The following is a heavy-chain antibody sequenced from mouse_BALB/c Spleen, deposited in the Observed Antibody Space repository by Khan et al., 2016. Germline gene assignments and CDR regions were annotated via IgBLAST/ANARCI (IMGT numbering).Heavy chain of an antibody. CDR2: IHYSGST. Sequence: VQLKESGPDLVKPSQSLSLTCTVTGYSIPSHYSWHWIRHFPGNKLEWMGYIHYSGSTNYNPSLKSRISITRDTSKNQFFLQLNSVTTEDTATYYCATSTSGYWYYFDYWGQGTTLTFSS. CDR1: GYSIPSHYS. J-gene: IGHJ2*01. D-gene: IGHD3-1*01. CDR3: ATSTSGYWYYFDY. V-gene: IGHV3-1*02.